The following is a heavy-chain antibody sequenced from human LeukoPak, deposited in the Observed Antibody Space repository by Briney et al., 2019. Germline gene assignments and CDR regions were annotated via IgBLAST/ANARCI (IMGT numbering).Heavy chain of an antibody. J-gene: IGHJ5*02. CDR2: INHSGST. D-gene: IGHD3-3*01. Sequence: SETLSLTCAVYGGSFSGYYWSWIRQPPGKGLEWIGEINHSGSTNYNLSLKSRVTISVDTSKNQFSLKLSSVTAADTAVYYCARGFLEWLMVYNWFDPWGQGTLVTVSS. CDR3: ARGFLEWLMVYNWFDP. CDR1: GGSFSGYY. V-gene: IGHV4-34*01.